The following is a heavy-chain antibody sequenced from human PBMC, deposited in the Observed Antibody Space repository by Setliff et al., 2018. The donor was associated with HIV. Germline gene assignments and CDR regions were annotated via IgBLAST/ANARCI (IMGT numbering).Heavy chain of an antibody. Sequence: GASVKVSCKASGYAFTGYYLHWVRQAPGQGLEWMGWINPSDGGEKYAHNFEGRVTMTRDTSISTFYMEVTRCPSDDTAVYYCARDRGRYGDYRDFDSWGQGALVTFSS. D-gene: IGHD4-17*01. CDR1: GYAFTGYY. J-gene: IGHJ4*02. V-gene: IGHV1-2*02. CDR2: INPSDGGE. CDR3: ARDRGRYGDYRDFDS.